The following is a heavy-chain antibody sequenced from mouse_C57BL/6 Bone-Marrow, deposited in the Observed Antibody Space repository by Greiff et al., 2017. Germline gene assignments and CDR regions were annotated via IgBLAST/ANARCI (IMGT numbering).Heavy chain of an antibody. CDR2: IDPSDSET. CDR1: GYTFTSYW. V-gene: IGHV1-52*01. Sequence: QVQLQQPGAELVRPGSSVKLSCKASGYTFTSYWMHWVKQRPIQGLEWIGNIDPSDSETHYNQKFKDKATLTVDKASSTAYMQLSSLTSEDSAVYYCARGREINYYAMDYWGQGTSVTVSS. CDR3: ARGREINYYAMDY. J-gene: IGHJ4*01.